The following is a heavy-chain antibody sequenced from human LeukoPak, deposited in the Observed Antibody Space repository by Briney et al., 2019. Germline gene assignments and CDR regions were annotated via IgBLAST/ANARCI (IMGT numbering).Heavy chain of an antibody. CDR3: ASSYGSGSYYNPLVYFDY. D-gene: IGHD3-10*01. J-gene: IGHJ4*02. CDR2: IYYSGST. V-gene: IGHV4-59*08. CDR1: GGSISSYY. Sequence: SETLSLTCTVSGGSISSYYWSWIRQPPGKGLEWIGYIYYSGSTNYNPSLKSRVTISVDTSKNQFSLKLSSVTAADTAVYYCASSYGSGSYYNPLVYFDYWGQGTLVTVSS.